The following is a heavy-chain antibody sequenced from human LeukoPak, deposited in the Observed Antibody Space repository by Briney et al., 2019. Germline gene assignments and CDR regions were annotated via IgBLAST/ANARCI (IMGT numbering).Heavy chain of an antibody. CDR2: IWYDGSNK. D-gene: IGHD5-18*01. V-gene: IGHV3-33*08. Sequence: QSGGSLRLSCAASGFTFSSYGMHWVRQAPGKGLEWVAVIWYDGSNKYYADSVKGRFTISRDNSKNTLYLQMNSLRAEDTAVYYCARDQRKQLWYPAYDYWGQGTLVTVSS. CDR3: ARDQRKQLWYPAYDY. J-gene: IGHJ4*02. CDR1: GFTFSSYG.